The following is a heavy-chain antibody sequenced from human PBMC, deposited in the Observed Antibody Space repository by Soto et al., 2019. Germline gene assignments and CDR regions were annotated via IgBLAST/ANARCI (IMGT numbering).Heavy chain of an antibody. V-gene: IGHV5-51*01. J-gene: IGHJ4*02. CDR3: AAGSLRFLEWLLSPPDY. CDR1: GYSFTSYW. D-gene: IGHD3-3*01. CDR2: IYPGDSDT. Sequence: PGESLKISCKGSGYSFTSYWIGWVRQMPGKGLEWMGIIYPGDSDTRYSPSFQGQVTISADKSISTAYLQWSSLKASDTAMYYCAAGSLRFLEWLLSPPDYWGQGTLVTVSS.